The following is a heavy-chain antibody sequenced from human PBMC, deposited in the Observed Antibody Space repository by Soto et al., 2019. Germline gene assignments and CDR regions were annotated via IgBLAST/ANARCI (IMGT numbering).Heavy chain of an antibody. J-gene: IGHJ6*03. D-gene: IGHD6-13*01. Sequence: ASVKVSCKASGYTFTGYYMHWVRQAPGQGLEWMGWINPNSGGTNYAQKFQGWVTMTRDTSISTAYMELSRLRSDDTAVYYCARGILAAAGTVRGGDYYYYMDVWGKGTTVTVSS. CDR1: GYTFTGYY. CDR3: ARGILAAAGTVRGGDYYYYMDV. CDR2: INPNSGGT. V-gene: IGHV1-2*04.